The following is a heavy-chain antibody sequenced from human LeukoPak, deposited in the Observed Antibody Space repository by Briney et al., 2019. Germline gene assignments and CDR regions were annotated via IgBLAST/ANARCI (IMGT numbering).Heavy chain of an antibody. J-gene: IGHJ4*03. D-gene: IGHD2-8*01. CDR1: GYTFTSYY. Sequence: ASVKVSFKASGYTFTSYYMHWVRQPPGQGLEWMGIINPSGGSTSYAQKLQGRVTMTRDMSTSTVYMELSSLRSEDTAVYYCARNLGYCANGVCYTIDYWGQGTPVTVSS. V-gene: IGHV1-46*04. CDR3: ARNLGYCANGVCYTIDY. CDR2: INPSGGST.